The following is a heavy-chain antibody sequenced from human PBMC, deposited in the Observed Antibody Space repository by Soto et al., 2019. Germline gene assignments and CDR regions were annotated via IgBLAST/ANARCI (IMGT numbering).Heavy chain of an antibody. CDR3: ARDLRYCSGGSCYSAPSQYYYGMDV. V-gene: IGHV3-21*01. D-gene: IGHD2-15*01. CDR1: GFTFSSYS. J-gene: IGHJ6*02. CDR2: ISSSSYI. Sequence: GGSLRLSCAASGFTFSSYSMNWVHQAPGKGLEWVSSISSSSYIYYADSVKGRFTISRDNAKNSLYLQMNSLRAEDTAVYYCARDLRYCSGGSCYSAPSQYYYGMDVWGQGTTVTVSS.